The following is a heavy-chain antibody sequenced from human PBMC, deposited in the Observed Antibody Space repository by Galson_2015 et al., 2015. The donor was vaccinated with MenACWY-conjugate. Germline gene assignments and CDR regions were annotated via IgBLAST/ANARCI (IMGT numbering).Heavy chain of an antibody. CDR1: GASISSHH. D-gene: IGHD7-27*01. V-gene: IGHV4-59*08. Sequence: SETLSLTCTVSGASISSHHWSWFRQPPGKGLEWIAYIRDTGGLKDNPSLKSRVTMSADNSNNHFSPRLVFVTAADTAVYYCARFPTWGSSFGYFDYWGQGTLVAVPS. CDR3: ARFPTWGSSFGYFDY. CDR2: IRDTGGL. J-gene: IGHJ4*02.